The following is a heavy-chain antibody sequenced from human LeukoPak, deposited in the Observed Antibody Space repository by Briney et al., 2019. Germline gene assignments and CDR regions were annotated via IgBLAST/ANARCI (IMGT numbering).Heavy chain of an antibody. D-gene: IGHD2-2*01. CDR1: GYSISSGYY. CDR3: ARGRYCSSTSCYGYYYYYYMDV. J-gene: IGHJ6*03. Sequence: PSETLSLTCTVSGYSISSGYYWGWIRQPPGKGLEWIGSIYHSRSTNYNPSLKSRVTISVDTSKNQFSLKLSSVTAADTAVYYCARGRYCSSTSCYGYYYYYYMDVWGKGTTVTVSS. CDR2: IYHSRST. V-gene: IGHV4-38-2*02.